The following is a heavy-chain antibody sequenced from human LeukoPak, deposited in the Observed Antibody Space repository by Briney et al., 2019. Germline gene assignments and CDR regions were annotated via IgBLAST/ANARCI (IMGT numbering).Heavy chain of an antibody. CDR3: AKTMTRPTYYFDY. J-gene: IGHJ4*02. V-gene: IGHV3-23*01. Sequence: GGTLGLSCAASGFTFSSYGMSWVRQAPGKGLEWVSAISGSGGSTYYADSVKGRFTISRDNSKNTLYLQMNSLRAEDTAVYYCAKTMTRPTYYFDYWGQGTLVTVSS. CDR2: ISGSGGST. CDR1: GFTFSSYG. D-gene: IGHD4-11*01.